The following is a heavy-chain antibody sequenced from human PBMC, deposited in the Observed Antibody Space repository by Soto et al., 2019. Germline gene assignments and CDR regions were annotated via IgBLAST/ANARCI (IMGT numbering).Heavy chain of an antibody. CDR2: IYYSGGT. J-gene: IGHJ5*02. CDR1: GAALSSGGYF. V-gene: IGHV4-61*08. Sequence: PSETLSLTCTVSGAALSSGGYFYTWVRQPPGKGLEWLGYIYYSGGTNYNPSLKSRVTISLDKSKNQFSLRLSSVTAADTAVYYCTREKSEDNYVDRWGQGILVTVSS. CDR3: TREKSEDNYVDR. D-gene: IGHD5-18*01.